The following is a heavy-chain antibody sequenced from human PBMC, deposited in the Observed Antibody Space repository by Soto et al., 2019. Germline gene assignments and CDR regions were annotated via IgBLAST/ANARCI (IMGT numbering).Heavy chain of an antibody. D-gene: IGHD6-13*01. Sequence: QVQLVQSGAEVKKPGSSVKVSCKASGGTFSSYAISWVRQAPGQGLEWMGGIIPIFGTTNYAQKFQGRVTITADESTSTAYMELSSLRSEDTAVYYCARVWGDGYSSSYDFDYWGQGTLVTVSS. J-gene: IGHJ4*02. CDR3: ARVWGDGYSSSYDFDY. CDR1: GGTFSSYA. CDR2: IIPIFGTT. V-gene: IGHV1-69*01.